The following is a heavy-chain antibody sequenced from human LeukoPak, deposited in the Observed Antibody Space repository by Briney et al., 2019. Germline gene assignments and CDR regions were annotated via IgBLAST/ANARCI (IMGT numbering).Heavy chain of an antibody. CDR2: INSDGSST. CDR1: GFTFSSYW. J-gene: IGHJ4*02. CDR3: AREGGLGCCSSTSCSDFDY. Sequence: GGSLRLSCAASGFTFSSYWMHRVRQAPGKGLVWVSRINSDGSSTSYADSVKGRFTISRDNAKNTLYLQMNSLRAEDTAVYYCAREGGLGCCSSTSCSDFDYWGQGTLVTVSS. V-gene: IGHV3-74*01. D-gene: IGHD2-2*01.